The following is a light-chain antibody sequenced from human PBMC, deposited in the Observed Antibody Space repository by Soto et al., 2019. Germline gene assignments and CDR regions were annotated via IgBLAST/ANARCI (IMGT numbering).Light chain of an antibody. CDR3: QQYGDLPWT. J-gene: IGKJ1*01. Sequence: GLSQSPGTLSSSPGERDTLSCRASQSVSSNYLAWYQQKPGQAPRLLIYGASSRATGIPDRFSGSGSGTDFTLTIDRLESEDFAVYFCQQYGDLPWTFGQGTKVDVK. V-gene: IGKV3-20*01. CDR1: QSVSSNY. CDR2: GAS.